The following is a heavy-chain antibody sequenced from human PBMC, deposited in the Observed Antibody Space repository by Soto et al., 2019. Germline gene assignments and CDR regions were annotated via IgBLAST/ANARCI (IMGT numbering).Heavy chain of an antibody. CDR3: AKDPIAAARANWFDP. Sequence: LGGSLRLSCAASGFTFSSYAMSWVRQAPGKGLEWVSAISGSGGSTYYADSVKGRFTISRDNSKNTLYLQMNSLRAEDTAVYYCAKDPIAAARANWFDPWGQGTLVTVSS. J-gene: IGHJ5*02. CDR2: ISGSGGST. CDR1: GFTFSSYA. V-gene: IGHV3-23*01. D-gene: IGHD6-13*01.